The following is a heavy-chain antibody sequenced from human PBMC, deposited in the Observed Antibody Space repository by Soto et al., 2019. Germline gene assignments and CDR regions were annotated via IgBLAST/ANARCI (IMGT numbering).Heavy chain of an antibody. J-gene: IGHJ4*02. CDR2: IYHTGST. CDR3: ARATGTLRSRNCDY. CDR1: CGSISTVGHY. D-gene: IGHD1-1*01. V-gene: IGHV4-31*03. Sequence: SETLSLTCSVSCGSISTVGHYWTWIRQPPGKGLEWIGSIYHTGSTYYSKSLRSRLTMSVDTSKSQFSLRLSSVTAADTAVYYCARATGTLRSRNCDYWGQGSLVTVSS.